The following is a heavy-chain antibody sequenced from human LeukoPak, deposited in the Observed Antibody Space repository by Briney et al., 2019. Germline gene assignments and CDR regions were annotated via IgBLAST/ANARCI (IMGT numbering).Heavy chain of an antibody. CDR1: GASISSYY. CDR3: ARDRYGDYLPPNWFDP. CDR2: IYTSGST. Sequence: PSETLSLTCTVSGASISSYYWSWIRRPAGKGLEWIGRIYTSGSTNYNPSLKSRVTISVDTSKNQFSLKLSSVTAADTAVYYCARDRYGDYLPPNWFDPWGQGTLVTVSS. V-gene: IGHV4-4*07. D-gene: IGHD4-17*01. J-gene: IGHJ5*02.